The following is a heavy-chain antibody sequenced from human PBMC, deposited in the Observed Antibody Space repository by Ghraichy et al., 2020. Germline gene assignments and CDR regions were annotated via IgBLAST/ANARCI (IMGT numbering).Heavy chain of an antibody. D-gene: IGHD1-26*01. CDR3: ARASGIVGPSDAFDI. V-gene: IGHV1-18*01. CDR2: ISAYNGNT. J-gene: IGHJ3*02. CDR1: GYTFTSYG. Sequence: ASVKVSCKASGYTFTSYGISWVRQAPGQGLEWMGWISAYNGNTNYAQKLQGRVTMTTDTSTSTAYMELRSLRSDDTAVYYCARASGIVGPSDAFDIWGQGTMVTVSS.